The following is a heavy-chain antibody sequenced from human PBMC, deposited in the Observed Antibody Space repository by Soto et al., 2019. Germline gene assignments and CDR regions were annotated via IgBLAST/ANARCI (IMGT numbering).Heavy chain of an antibody. CDR2: INHSGST. J-gene: IGHJ4*02. D-gene: IGHD6-13*01. V-gene: IGHV4-34*01. Sequence: QVQLQQWGAGLLKPSETLSLTCAVYGGSFSGYYWSWIRQPPGKGLEWIGEINHSGSTNYNPSINSQVTIPVDTSKNQFSLKRSSVTAADTAVYYCARHQIAAAGPFDYWGQGTLVTVST. CDR1: GGSFSGYY. CDR3: ARHQIAAAGPFDY.